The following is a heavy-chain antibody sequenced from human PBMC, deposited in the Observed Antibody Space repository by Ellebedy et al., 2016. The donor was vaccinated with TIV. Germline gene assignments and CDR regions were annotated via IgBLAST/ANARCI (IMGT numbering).Heavy chain of an antibody. CDR2: VGTAGDT. J-gene: IGHJ6*02. Sequence: PGGSLRPSCAPSGFTFTIYDMHWVRQPIGNGLEWVSAVGTAGDTYSPDYVKGRFTISRETAKDSLYLHMNSRRAGDTDVYSCVRGSRTVGGIYYYNGMDVWGQGTTVTVSS. D-gene: IGHD3-10*01. CDR3: VRGSRTVGGIYYYNGMDV. V-gene: IGHV3-13*01. CDR1: GFTFTIYD.